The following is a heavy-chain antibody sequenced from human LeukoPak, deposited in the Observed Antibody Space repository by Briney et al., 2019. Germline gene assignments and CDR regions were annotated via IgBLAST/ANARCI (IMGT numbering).Heavy chain of an antibody. Sequence: SETLSLTCTVSGGSISSFYWSWIRQPPGKGLEWIGYIYYSGSTNYNPSLKSRVTISVDTSKNQFSLKLSSVTAADTAVYYCARGPDYYDSSGYSRGPHFDYWGQGTLVTVSS. CDR2: IYYSGST. V-gene: IGHV4-59*01. CDR3: ARGPDYYDSSGYSRGPHFDY. CDR1: GGSISSFY. D-gene: IGHD3-22*01. J-gene: IGHJ4*02.